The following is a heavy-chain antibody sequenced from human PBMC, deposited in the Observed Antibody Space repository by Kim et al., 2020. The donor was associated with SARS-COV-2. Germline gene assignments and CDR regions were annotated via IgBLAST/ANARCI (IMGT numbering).Heavy chain of an antibody. CDR1: GGSISSGGYY. D-gene: IGHD3-9*01. J-gene: IGHJ6*02. CDR2: IYYSGST. Sequence: SETLSLTCTVSGGSISSGGYYWSWIRQHPGKGLEWIGYIYYSGSTYYNPSLKSRVTISVDTSKNQFSLKLRSVTAADTAVYYCARESVLRYFDLTYYYYGMDVWGQGTTVTASS. V-gene: IGHV4-31*03. CDR3: ARESVLRYFDLTYYYYGMDV.